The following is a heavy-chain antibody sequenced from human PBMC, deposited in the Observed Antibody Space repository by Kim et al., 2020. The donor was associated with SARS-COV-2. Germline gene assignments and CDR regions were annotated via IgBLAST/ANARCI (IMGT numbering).Heavy chain of an antibody. CDR2: MNPDSGRT. V-gene: IGHV1-8*01. Sequence: ASVKVSCKASGYTFTTYDIIWVRQAPGQGLEWMGWMNPDSGRTGYAHEFQGRVTMTANASLGTAHMELSSLKYDDTAVYYCARGPPYYGSGHYYSPPNFDRWGRGTLVTVSA. CDR1: GYTFTTYD. CDR3: ARGPPYYGSGHYYSPPNFDR. D-gene: IGHD3-10*01. J-gene: IGHJ2*01.